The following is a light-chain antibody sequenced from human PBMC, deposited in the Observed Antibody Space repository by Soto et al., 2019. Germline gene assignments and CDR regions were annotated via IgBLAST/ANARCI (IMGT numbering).Light chain of an antibody. CDR2: NTS. Sequence: EIVLTQSPGTLSLSPGEGATVSCRVSQSINSKSLVWYQRKFGQAPRLLIYNTSSRATGIPDRFSGSGSGTDFTRSISSLEPEDFAVYYCQHYGGSFIFGPGTKVDFK. J-gene: IGKJ3*01. CDR1: QSINSKS. CDR3: QHYGGSFI. V-gene: IGKV3-20*01.